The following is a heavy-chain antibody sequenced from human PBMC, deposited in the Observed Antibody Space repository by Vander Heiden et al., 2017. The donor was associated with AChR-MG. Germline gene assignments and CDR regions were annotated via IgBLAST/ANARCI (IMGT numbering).Heavy chain of an antibody. D-gene: IGHD3-3*01. Sequence: QLQLQESGPGLVKPSETLSLTCTVPGGSISSSSYYWGWIRQPPGKGLEWIGSIYYSGSTYYNPSLKSRVTISVDTSKNQFSLKLSSVTAADTAVYYCARHYLYTIFGVVYYFDYWGQGTLVTVSS. J-gene: IGHJ4*02. V-gene: IGHV4-39*01. CDR1: GGSISSSSYY. CDR2: IYYSGST. CDR3: ARHYLYTIFGVVYYFDY.